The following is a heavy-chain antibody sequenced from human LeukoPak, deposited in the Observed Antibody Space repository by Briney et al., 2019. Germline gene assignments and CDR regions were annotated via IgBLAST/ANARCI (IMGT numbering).Heavy chain of an antibody. V-gene: IGHV1-18*01. CDR2: ISAYNGNT. D-gene: IGHD6-13*01. Sequence: ASVKVSCKASGYTFTSYGISWVRQAPGQGLEWMGWISAYNGNTNYAQKLQGRVTTTTDTSTSTAYMELRSLRSDDTAVYYCARDRAAAAGNWFDPWGQGTLVTVSS. J-gene: IGHJ5*02. CDR3: ARDRAAAAGNWFDP. CDR1: GYTFTSYG.